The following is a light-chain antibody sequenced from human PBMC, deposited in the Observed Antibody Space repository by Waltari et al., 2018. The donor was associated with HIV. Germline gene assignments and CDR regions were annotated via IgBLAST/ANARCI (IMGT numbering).Light chain of an antibody. CDR1: QNIGLF. CDR3: QQSYTNLYT. J-gene: IGKJ2*01. Sequence: DIQLTKSPSSRSASVGDRVTTTCRASQNIGLFLHWYQQWSGEAPSLLIYSASGLHRGVPARFSGGGSGTDFTLTISNLQPEDFATYYCQQSYTNLYTFGQGTILEI. V-gene: IGKV1-39*01. CDR2: SAS.